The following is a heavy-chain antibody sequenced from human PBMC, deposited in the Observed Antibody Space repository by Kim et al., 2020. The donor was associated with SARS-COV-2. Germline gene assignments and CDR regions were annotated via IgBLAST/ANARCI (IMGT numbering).Heavy chain of an antibody. J-gene: IGHJ4*02. CDR1: GGTFSSHA. V-gene: IGHV1-69*13. Sequence: SVKVSCKTSGGTFSSHAITWVRQAPGQGLEWMGGIIPVLGTIKLPQKFQGRVTFIADESTSTAYVEVSGLRSEDTAMYYCVRDYYGSGSFESWGQGTLVTVSS. CDR3: VRDYYGSGSFES. CDR2: IIPVLGTI. D-gene: IGHD3-10*01.